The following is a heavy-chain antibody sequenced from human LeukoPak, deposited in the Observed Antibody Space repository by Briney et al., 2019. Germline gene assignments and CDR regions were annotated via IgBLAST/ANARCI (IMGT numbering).Heavy chain of an antibody. V-gene: IGHV4-4*09. CDR3: ASAYYDFWSGYYSTPRFDY. CDR2: IYTSGST. J-gene: IGHJ4*02. Sequence: SEPLSLTCTVSGGSISSYYWSWIRQPPGKGLEWIGYIYTSGSTNYNPSLKSRVTISVDTSKSQFSLKLSSVTAADTAVYYCASAYYDFWSGYYSTPRFDYWGQGTLVTVSS. D-gene: IGHD3-3*01. CDR1: GGSISSYY.